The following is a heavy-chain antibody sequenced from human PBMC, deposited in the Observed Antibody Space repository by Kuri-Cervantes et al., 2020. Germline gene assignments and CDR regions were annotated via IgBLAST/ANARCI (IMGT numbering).Heavy chain of an antibody. CDR2: INPNSGGT. V-gene: IGHV1-2*04. D-gene: IGHD5-24*01. CDR1: GYTFTTYY. Sequence: ASVKVSCKASGYTFTTYYIHWVRQAPGQGLEWMGWINPNSGGTNYAQKFQGWVTMTRDTSISTAYMELSRLRSDDTAVYYCARMSITHYDYWGQGTLVTVSS. CDR3: ARMSITHYDY. J-gene: IGHJ4*02.